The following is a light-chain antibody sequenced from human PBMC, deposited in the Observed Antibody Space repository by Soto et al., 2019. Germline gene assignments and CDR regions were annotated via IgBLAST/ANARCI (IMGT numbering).Light chain of an antibody. CDR2: AAS. J-gene: IGKJ1*01. V-gene: IGKV1-27*01. Sequence: DIQMNHSPSSLSASVGDRVTITCRASQCISNYLACYQQKPGKVPKLLIYAASTLQSGVPSRFSGSGSGTDFTLTISSLQPEDVATYYCQKYNSAPRTFGQGTKVDI. CDR3: QKYNSAPRT. CDR1: QCISNY.